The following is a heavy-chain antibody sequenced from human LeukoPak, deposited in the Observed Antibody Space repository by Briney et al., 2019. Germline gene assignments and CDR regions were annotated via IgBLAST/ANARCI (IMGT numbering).Heavy chain of an antibody. CDR1: GGSFSGYY. D-gene: IGHD6-19*01. CDR3: AREGAVAVSYYFDY. J-gene: IGHJ4*02. Sequence: PSETLSLTCVVYGGSFSGYYWSWIRQPPGKGLEWIGEINHSGSTNYNPSLKSRVTISVDTSKNQFSLKLSSVTAADTAVYYCAREGAVAVSYYFDYWGQGTLVTVSS. CDR2: INHSGST. V-gene: IGHV4-34*01.